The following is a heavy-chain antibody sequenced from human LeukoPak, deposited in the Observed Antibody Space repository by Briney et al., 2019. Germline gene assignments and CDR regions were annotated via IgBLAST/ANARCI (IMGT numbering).Heavy chain of an antibody. J-gene: IGHJ6*04. CDR1: GFTFSSYE. V-gene: IGHV3-48*03. CDR3: AERGITMIGGV. D-gene: IGHD3-10*02. CDR2: ISSSGSTI. Sequence: PGGSLRLSCAASGFTFSSYEMNWVRQAPGKGLEWVSYISSSGSTIYYADSVKGRFTISRDNAKNSLYLQMNSLRAEDTAVDYCAERGITMIGGVWGKGTTVTISS.